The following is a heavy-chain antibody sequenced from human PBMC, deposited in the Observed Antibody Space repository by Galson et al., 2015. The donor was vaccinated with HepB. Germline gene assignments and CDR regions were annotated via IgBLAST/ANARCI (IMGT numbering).Heavy chain of an antibody. J-gene: IGHJ2*01. Sequence: PALVKPTQTLTLTCTVSGFSLSNARMGVSWIRQPPGKALEWLAHIFSNDEKSYSTSLKSRLTISKDTSKSQVVLTMTNMDPVDTATYYCARNYGSGYWYFDLWGRGTLVTVSS. CDR1: GFSLSNARMG. V-gene: IGHV2-26*01. CDR3: ARNYGSGYWYFDL. D-gene: IGHD3-10*01. CDR2: IFSNDEK.